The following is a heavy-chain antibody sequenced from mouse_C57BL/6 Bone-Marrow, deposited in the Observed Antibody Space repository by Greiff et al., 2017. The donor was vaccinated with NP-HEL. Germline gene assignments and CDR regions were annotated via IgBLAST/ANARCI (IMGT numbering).Heavy chain of an antibody. J-gene: IGHJ1*03. CDR1: GYTFTSYW. CDR3: ALGYGSSYWYFDV. D-gene: IGHD1-1*01. Sequence: VKLQQPGAELVKPGASVKLSCKASGYTFTSYWMHWVKQRPGQGLEWIGMIHPNSGSTNYNEKFKSKATLTVDKSSSTAYMQLSSLTSEDSAVYYCALGYGSSYWYFDVWGTGTTVTVSS. CDR2: IHPNSGST. V-gene: IGHV1-64*01.